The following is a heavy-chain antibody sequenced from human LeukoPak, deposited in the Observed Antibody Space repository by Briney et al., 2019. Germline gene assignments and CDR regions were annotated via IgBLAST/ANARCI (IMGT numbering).Heavy chain of an antibody. V-gene: IGHV1-69*13. CDR2: IIPIFGTA. D-gene: IGHD3-10*01. CDR1: GGTFSIYA. J-gene: IGHJ6*02. Sequence: ASVKVSCKASGGTFSIYAISWVRQAPGQGLEWMGGIIPIFGTANYAQKFQGRVTITADESTSTAYMELSSLRSEDTAVYYCARDQYYYGSGSYYNAGMDVWGQGTTVTVSS. CDR3: ARDQYYYGSGSYYNAGMDV.